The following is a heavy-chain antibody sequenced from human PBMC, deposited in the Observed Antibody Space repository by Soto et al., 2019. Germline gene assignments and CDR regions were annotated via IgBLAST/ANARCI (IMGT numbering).Heavy chain of an antibody. CDR3: AREVGQTSSSDAFDI. CDR2: IYSNGRP. CDR1: GGSISSGDYY. V-gene: IGHV4-30-4*01. Sequence: QVHLQESGPGLVKPSETLSLTCTVSGGSISSGDYYWSWIRQPPGKGLEWIAYIYSNGRPYYNPSLKSRVTISLDTSKNQFGLKLNSVTAADTAVYFCAREVGQTSSSDAFDIWGQGTMVTVSS. J-gene: IGHJ3*02. D-gene: IGHD6-6*01.